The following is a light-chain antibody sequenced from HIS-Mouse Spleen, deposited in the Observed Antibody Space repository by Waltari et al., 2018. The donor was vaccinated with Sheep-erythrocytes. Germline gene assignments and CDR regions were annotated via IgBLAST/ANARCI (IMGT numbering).Light chain of an antibody. CDR2: EGS. J-gene: IGLJ3*02. CDR3: CSYAGSSTPWV. V-gene: IGLV2-23*01. Sequence: QSALTQPASVSGSPGQSITISCTGTSSDVGSYNLVSWYQQHPGKAPKLMIYEGSKRPSGASNGFAGAKSGNTASLTSSGLQAEDEADYYCCSYAGSSTPWVFGGGTKLTVL. CDR1: SSDVGSYNL.